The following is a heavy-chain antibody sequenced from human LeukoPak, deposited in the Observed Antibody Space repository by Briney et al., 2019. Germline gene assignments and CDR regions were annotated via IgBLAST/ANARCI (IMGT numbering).Heavy chain of an antibody. CDR2: ITNVGRGT. Sequence: RPGGSLRLSCAASGHPFSSHGMHWAPHARGRGLVWVQRITNVGRGTTYADSVKGRFTISRDNAKNSLYLQMNSLRAEDTAVYYCARLGGYCSSTSCYEIPDNRYGMDVWGQGTTVTVSS. D-gene: IGHD2-2*01. J-gene: IGHJ6*02. CDR3: ARLGGYCSSTSCYEIPDNRYGMDV. V-gene: IGHV3-74*01. CDR1: GHPFSSHG.